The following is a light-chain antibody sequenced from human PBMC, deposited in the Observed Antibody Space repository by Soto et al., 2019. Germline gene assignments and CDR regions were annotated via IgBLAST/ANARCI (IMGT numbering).Light chain of an antibody. CDR2: GAS. V-gene: IGKV3-15*01. CDR3: HQYNNWPPIT. J-gene: IGKJ4*01. CDR1: QSVSSN. Sequence: EIVMTQSPATLSVSPGERATLSCRASQSVSSNLAWYQQKPGQAPRLLIYGASTRATGIPARFSGSGSATEFTLTICSLQSQDFVFYYCHQYNNWPPITFGGGTKVEIK.